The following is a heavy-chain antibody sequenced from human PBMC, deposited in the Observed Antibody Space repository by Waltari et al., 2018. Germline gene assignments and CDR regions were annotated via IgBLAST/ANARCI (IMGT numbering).Heavy chain of an antibody. V-gene: IGHV1-2*02. CDR3: ARGGGVTVPGFDF. CDR1: GYTFPDYY. J-gene: IGHJ4*02. Sequence: QVQLVQSGAEVKTPGASVKVSCQAFGYTFPDYYIHGVRQGPGQGLEWMGLVNPDSGGTNYAQNFQGRVTMTRGTSITTVYMELSSLKYEDTAIYYCARGGGVTVPGFDFWGQGNLVTVSS. D-gene: IGHD6-19*01. CDR2: VNPDSGGT.